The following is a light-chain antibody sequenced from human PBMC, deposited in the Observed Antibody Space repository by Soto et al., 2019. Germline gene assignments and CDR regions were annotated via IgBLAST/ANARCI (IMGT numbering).Light chain of an antibody. Sequence: QSALTQPSSVSGSPGQSITISCTGTSSDVGGYNFVSWYQQQPDKAPKHMIYDVTNRPSGVSNRFSGSKSGNTASLTISGLQAEDEADYYCSSYTSISTYVFGTGTKLTVL. CDR2: DVT. J-gene: IGLJ1*01. CDR3: SSYTSISTYV. CDR1: SSDVGGYNF. V-gene: IGLV2-14*01.